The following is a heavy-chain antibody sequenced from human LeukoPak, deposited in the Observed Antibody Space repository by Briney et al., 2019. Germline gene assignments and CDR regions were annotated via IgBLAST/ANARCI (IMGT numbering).Heavy chain of an antibody. CDR2: IYYSGST. V-gene: IGHV4-39*07. CDR1: GGSISSSSYY. Sequence: PSETLSLTCTVSGGSISSSSYYWGWIRQPPGKGLEWIGSIYYSGSTYYNPSLKSRVTISVDTSKNQFSLKLSSVTAADTAVYYCARDRYYGSGRWRAFDIWGQGTMVTVSS. CDR3: ARDRYYGSGRWRAFDI. D-gene: IGHD3-10*01. J-gene: IGHJ3*02.